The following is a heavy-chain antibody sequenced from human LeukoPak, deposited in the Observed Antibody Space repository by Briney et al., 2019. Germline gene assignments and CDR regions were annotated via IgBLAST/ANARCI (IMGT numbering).Heavy chain of an antibody. Sequence: PSETLSLTCAVSGDSVSSSNYYWSWIRQPPGKGLEWIGYIYYGGNTNYNPSLQSRVTISVDTSKSQFSLKLSSVTAADTAVYYCARLTRRSRNYFDYWGQGTLVTVSS. D-gene: IGHD2-2*01. CDR2: IYYGGNT. CDR3: ARLTRRSRNYFDY. J-gene: IGHJ4*02. V-gene: IGHV4-61*01. CDR1: GDSVSSSNYY.